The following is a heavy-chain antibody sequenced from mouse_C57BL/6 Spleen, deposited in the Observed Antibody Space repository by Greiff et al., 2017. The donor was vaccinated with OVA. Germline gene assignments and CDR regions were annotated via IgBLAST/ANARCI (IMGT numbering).Heavy chain of an antibody. D-gene: IGHD1-1*01. CDR2: IYPGDGDT. Sequence: QVQLQQSGPELVKPGASVKISCKASGYAFSSSWMNWVKQRPGKGLEWIGRIYPGDGDTNYNGKFKGKATLTADKSSSTAYMQLSSLTSEDSAVYFCAREGHYYGGGYFDVWGTGTTVTVSS. V-gene: IGHV1-82*01. CDR3: AREGHYYGGGYFDV. CDR1: GYAFSSSW. J-gene: IGHJ1*03.